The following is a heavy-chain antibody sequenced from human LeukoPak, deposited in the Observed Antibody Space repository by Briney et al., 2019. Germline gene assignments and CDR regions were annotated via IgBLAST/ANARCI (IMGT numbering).Heavy chain of an antibody. V-gene: IGHV3-53*01. Sequence: PGGSLRLSCTVSGFTVSSNSMSWVRQAPGKGLEWVSFIYSDNTHYSDSVKGGFTISRDNSKNTLYLQMNSLRAEDTAVYYCAKPLYKTFWRSNGYWSQGTLVTVSS. D-gene: IGHD3-3*01. CDR1: GFTVSSNS. J-gene: IGHJ4*02. CDR2: IYSDNT. CDR3: AKPLYKTFWRSNGY.